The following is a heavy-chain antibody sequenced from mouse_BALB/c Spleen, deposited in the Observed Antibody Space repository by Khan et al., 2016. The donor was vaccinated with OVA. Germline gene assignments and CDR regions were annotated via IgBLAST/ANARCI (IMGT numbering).Heavy chain of an antibody. CDR1: GFSLSRYN. D-gene: IGHD2-14*01. CDR2: IWGGGGT. V-gene: IGHV2-6-4*01. CDR3: ARAYYRYDGYYAMDY. Sequence: QVQLKESGPGLVAPSQSLPITCTVSGFSLSRYNIHWVRQPPGKGLEWLGMIWGGGGTDYNSTLKSRLSIRKDNSKSQVFLKMNSLQTDDTAMYYCARAYYRYDGYYAMDYWGQGTPVTVSS. J-gene: IGHJ4*01.